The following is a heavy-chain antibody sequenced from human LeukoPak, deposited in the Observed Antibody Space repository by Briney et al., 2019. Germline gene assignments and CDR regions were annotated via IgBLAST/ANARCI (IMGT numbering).Heavy chain of an antibody. Sequence: ASVKVSCKASGYTFTGYYMHWVRQAPGQGLEWMGWISAYNGNTNYAQKLQGRVTMTTDTSTSTAYMELRSLRSDDTAVYYCARLRPSSWYAFDIWGQGTMVTVSS. D-gene: IGHD6-13*01. CDR1: GYTFTGYY. CDR3: ARLRPSSWYAFDI. V-gene: IGHV1-18*04. J-gene: IGHJ3*02. CDR2: ISAYNGNT.